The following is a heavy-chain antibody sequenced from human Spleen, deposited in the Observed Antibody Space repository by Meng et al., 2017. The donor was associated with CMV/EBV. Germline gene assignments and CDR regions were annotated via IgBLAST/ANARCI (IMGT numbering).Heavy chain of an antibody. J-gene: IGHJ6*02. CDR2: IIPIFGTA. CDR3: ARVIVVVPAVLHYGMDV. Sequence: SVKVSCKASGGTFSSYAISWVRQAPGQGLEWMGGIIPIFGTANYAQKFQGRVTITTDESTSTAYMELSRLRSDDTAVYYCARVIVVVPAVLHYGMDVWGQGTTVTVSS. V-gene: IGHV1-69*05. CDR1: GGTFSSYA. D-gene: IGHD2-2*01.